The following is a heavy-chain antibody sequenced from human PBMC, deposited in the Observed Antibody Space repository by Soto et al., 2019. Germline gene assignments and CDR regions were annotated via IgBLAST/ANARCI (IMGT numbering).Heavy chain of an antibody. CDR1: GGSISSYY. J-gene: IGHJ6*02. V-gene: IGHV4-59*01. CDR2: IYYSGST. CDR3: ARDYGLNVDTAMVDYYYYGMDV. Sequence: PSETLSLTCTVSGGSISSYYWSWIRQPPGKGLEWIGYIYYSGSTNYNPSLKSRVTISVDTSKNQFSLKLSSVTAAGTAVYYCARDYGLNVDTAMVDYYYYGMDVWGQGTTVTVSS. D-gene: IGHD5-18*01.